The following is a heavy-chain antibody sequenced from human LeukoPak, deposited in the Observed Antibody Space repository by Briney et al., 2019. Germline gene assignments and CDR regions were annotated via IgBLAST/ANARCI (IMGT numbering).Heavy chain of an antibody. J-gene: IGHJ4*02. V-gene: IGHV3-9*01. CDR1: GFTFDDYA. CDR2: ISWNSGSI. D-gene: IGHD6-13*01. Sequence: GGSLRLSCAASGFTFDDYAMHWVRQAPGKGLEWVSGISWNSGSIGYADPVKGRFTISRDNAKNSLYLQMNSLRAEDTALYYCAKGGTIAAAVFDYWGQGTLVTVSS. CDR3: AKGGTIAAAVFDY.